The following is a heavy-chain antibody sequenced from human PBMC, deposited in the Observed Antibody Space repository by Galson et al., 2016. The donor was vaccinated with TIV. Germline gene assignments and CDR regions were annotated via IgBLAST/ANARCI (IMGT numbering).Heavy chain of an antibody. CDR2: IVPIFRTP. V-gene: IGHV1-69*13. CDR3: AREMYFYDSSRKGDAFDV. J-gene: IGHJ3*01. CDR1: EDTFSNHA. D-gene: IGHD3-22*01. Sequence: SVKVSCKASEDTFSNHAISWARQAPGQGLEWMGRIVPIFRTPTYAQKFQGRVTLTADESTSTAYMELSNLRSEDPAVYYCAREMYFYDSSRKGDAFDVWGQGSMVTVSS.